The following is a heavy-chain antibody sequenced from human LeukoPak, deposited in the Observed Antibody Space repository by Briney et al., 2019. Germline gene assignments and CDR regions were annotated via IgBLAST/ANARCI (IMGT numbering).Heavy chain of an antibody. CDR2: IYTSGST. Sequence: SETLSLTCTVSGGSISSGSYYWSWIRQPAGKGLEWIGRIYTSGSTNYNPSLKSRVTISVDTSKKQFSLKLSSVTDADTAVYYCARRARDWYSPIEYGGPGTLVTVSS. D-gene: IGHD2-21*02. CDR3: ARRARDWYSPIEY. CDR1: GGSISSGSYY. V-gene: IGHV4-61*02. J-gene: IGHJ4*02.